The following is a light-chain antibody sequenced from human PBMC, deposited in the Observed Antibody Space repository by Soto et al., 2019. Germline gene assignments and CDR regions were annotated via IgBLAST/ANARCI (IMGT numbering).Light chain of an antibody. CDR1: SSDVGGYIY. CDR3: SLYATGSSYV. J-gene: IGLJ1*01. CDR2: DVT. Sequence: QSVLTQPASVPGSPGQSITISCTGTSSDVGGYIYVSWYQQHPGKAPKLMIYDVTSRPSGVSYRISGSKSGNTASLTISGLKAEDEADYYCSLYATGSSYVFGTGTKV. V-gene: IGLV2-14*01.